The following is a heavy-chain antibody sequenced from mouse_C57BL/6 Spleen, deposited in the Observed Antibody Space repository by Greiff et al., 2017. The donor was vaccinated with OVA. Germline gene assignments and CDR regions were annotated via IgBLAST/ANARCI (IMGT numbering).Heavy chain of an antibody. CDR3: ARDYYYGSSHWYFDV. J-gene: IGHJ1*03. CDR2: IHPNSGST. CDR1: GYTFTSYW. D-gene: IGHD1-1*01. V-gene: IGHV1-64*01. Sequence: QVHVKQPGAELVKPGASVKLSCKASGYTFTSYWMHWVKQRPGQGLEWIGMIHPNSGSTNYNEKFKSKATLTVDKSSSTAYMQLSSLTSEDSAVYYGARDYYYGSSHWYFDVWGTGTTVTVSS.